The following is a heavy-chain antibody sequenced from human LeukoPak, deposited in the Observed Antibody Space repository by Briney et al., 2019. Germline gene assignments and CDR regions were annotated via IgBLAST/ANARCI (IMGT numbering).Heavy chain of an antibody. CDR2: IHYSGST. D-gene: IGHD1-7*01. CDR3: ARVGLDGTEDDY. Sequence: SETLSLTCTVSGGSISNYYWSWIRQPPGKGLEWIGYIHYSGSTNYNPSLKSRVTISVDTSKNQFSLKLSSVTAADTAVYYCARVGLDGTEDDYWGQGTPVTVSS. CDR1: GGSISNYY. V-gene: IGHV4-59*01. J-gene: IGHJ4*02.